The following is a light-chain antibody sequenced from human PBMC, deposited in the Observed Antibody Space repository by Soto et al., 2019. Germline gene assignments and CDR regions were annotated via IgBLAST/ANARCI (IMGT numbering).Light chain of an antibody. Sequence: QSALTQPDSVSGSPGQSITISFTGTSSDVGGYNVVSWYQHHPGKAPKLMIYAVNNRPSGVSNRFSGSKSGNTAALTIFGLQAEDEADYYCSSYTSSSTLFGGGTKLTVL. CDR1: SSDVGGYNV. J-gene: IGLJ2*01. CDR3: SSYTSSSTL. CDR2: AVN. V-gene: IGLV2-14*03.